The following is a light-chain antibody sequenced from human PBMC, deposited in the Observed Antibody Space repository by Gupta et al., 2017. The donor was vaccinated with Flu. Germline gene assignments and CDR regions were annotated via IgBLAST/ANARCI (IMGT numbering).Light chain of an antibody. CDR1: SKDVGSYNR. J-gene: IGLJ1*01. Sequence: QSAPTQPRSVSGSPGQSVTISCTGTSKDVGSYNRVSWYEQRPGKAPKLIIYEVTKRPSGVPDRFSGSKSGNTASLTISGLQADDEADYYCSSNVAGRVTWVFGTGTTVTVL. CDR2: EVT. V-gene: IGLV2-11*01. CDR3: SSNVAGRVTWV.